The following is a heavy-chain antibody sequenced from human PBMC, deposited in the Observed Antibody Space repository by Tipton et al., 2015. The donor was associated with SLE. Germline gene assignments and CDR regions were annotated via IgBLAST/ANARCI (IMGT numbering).Heavy chain of an antibody. J-gene: IGHJ4*02. CDR1: GYGFTSYY. D-gene: IGHD4-23*01. CDR2: INPSGGRA. Sequence: QLVQSGAEVKKPGASLKVSCRASGYGFTSYYMHWVRQAPGQGFEWMGMINPSGGRATYAQKFRGRVTLTRDTSTSTVYMELSSLRSEDTAVYYCARGYAGNSLKDYWGQGTLVTTSS. V-gene: IGHV1-46*01. CDR3: ARGYAGNSLKDY.